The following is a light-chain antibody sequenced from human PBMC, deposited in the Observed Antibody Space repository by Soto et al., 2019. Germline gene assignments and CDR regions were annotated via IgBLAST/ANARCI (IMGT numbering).Light chain of an antibody. J-gene: IGLJ7*01. Sequence: QSVLTQPPSVSAAPGQKVTISCSGSSSKIGNNYVSWYQQLPGTAPKLLIYDNNKRPSGIPDRFSGSKSGTSATLGITGLQTGDEADYYCGTWDSSLSAVFGGDTQLTVL. CDR1: SSKIGNNY. CDR3: GTWDSSLSAV. V-gene: IGLV1-51*01. CDR2: DNN.